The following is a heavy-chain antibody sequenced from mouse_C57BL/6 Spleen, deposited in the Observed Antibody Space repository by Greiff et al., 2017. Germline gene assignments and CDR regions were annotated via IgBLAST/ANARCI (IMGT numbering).Heavy chain of an antibody. D-gene: IGHD1-1*02. CDR3: AREDTTVVDYYAMDY. V-gene: IGHV1-69*01. CDR2: IDPSDSYT. CDR1: GYTFTSYW. Sequence: VQLQQPGAELVMPGASVKLSCKASGYTFTSYWMHWVKQRPGQGLEWIGEIDPSDSYTNYNQKFKGKSTLTVDKSSSTAYMQLSSLTSEDSAVYYCAREDTTVVDYYAMDYWGQGTSVTVSS. J-gene: IGHJ4*01.